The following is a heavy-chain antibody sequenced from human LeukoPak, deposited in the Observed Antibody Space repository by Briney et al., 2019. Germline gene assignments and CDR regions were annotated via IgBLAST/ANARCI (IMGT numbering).Heavy chain of an antibody. J-gene: IGHJ5*02. CDR3: ARLYCSGGSCYSYWFDP. CDR1: GGSISSYY. CDR2: IYYSGST. Sequence: SETLSLTCTVSGGSISSYYWGWIRQPPGKGLEWIGYIYYSGSTNYNPSFKSRVTISVDTSKNQFSLKLSSVTAADTAVYYCARLYCSGGSCYSYWFDPWGQGTLVTVSS. D-gene: IGHD2-15*01. V-gene: IGHV4-59*01.